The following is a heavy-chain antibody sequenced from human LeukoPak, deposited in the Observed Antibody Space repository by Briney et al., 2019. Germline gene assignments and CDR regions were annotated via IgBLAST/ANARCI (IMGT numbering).Heavy chain of an antibody. Sequence: GGSLRLPCAASGYTVSRQYMIWARQAPGKGLEWVSVIYTGETTYYADSVKGRFTISRDNSKNTLYLQMDGLRVEDTAVYYCAKVGAVAAVENWGQGTLVTVSS. V-gene: IGHV3-66*01. CDR2: IYTGETT. CDR1: GYTVSRQY. D-gene: IGHD6-19*01. CDR3: AKVGAVAAVEN. J-gene: IGHJ4*02.